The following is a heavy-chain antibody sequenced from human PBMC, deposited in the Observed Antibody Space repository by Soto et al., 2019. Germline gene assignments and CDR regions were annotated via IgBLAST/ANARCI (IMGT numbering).Heavy chain of an antibody. CDR2: INHVGGT. V-gene: IGHV4-34*01. CDR1: GGFLSESY. Sequence: SETLSLTCAVYGGFLSESYWTWILQPPGKGLEWIGEINHVGGTNYNPSLKSRVTMSVDTSQNQFSLRLISVTDADTAMYFCVRIRYQLPSSVLWLDPWGQGTPATVSS. D-gene: IGHD3-16*01. CDR3: VRIRYQLPSSVLWLDP. J-gene: IGHJ5*02.